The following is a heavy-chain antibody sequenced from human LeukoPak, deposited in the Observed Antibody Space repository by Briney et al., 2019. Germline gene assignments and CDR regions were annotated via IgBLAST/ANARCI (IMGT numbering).Heavy chain of an antibody. CDR2: ISSSGSTI. J-gene: IGHJ4*02. CDR3: ARGEEYDGSGYYLSYFDY. V-gene: IGHV3-11*01. Sequence: GGSLRLSCAASGFTFSDYYMSWIRQARGKGLEWVSYISSSGSTIYYADSVKGRFTISRDNAKNSLYLQMNSLRAEDTALYYGARGEEYDGSGYYLSYFDYWGQGTLVTVSS. CDR1: GFTFSDYY. D-gene: IGHD3-22*01.